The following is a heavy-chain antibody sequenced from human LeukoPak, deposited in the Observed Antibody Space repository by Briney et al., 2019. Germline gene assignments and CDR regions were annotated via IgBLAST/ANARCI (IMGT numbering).Heavy chain of an antibody. CDR1: GFTFSSYS. CDR3: ARAVAGQIDY. D-gene: IGHD6-19*01. Sequence: SGGSLRLSCAASGFTFSSYSMNWVRQAPGKGLEWVSSISSSSSYIYYADSVKGRFTISRDNAKNSLYLQMNSLRAEDTAVYYCARAVAGQIDYWGQGTLVTVSS. V-gene: IGHV3-21*01. J-gene: IGHJ4*02. CDR2: ISSSSSYI.